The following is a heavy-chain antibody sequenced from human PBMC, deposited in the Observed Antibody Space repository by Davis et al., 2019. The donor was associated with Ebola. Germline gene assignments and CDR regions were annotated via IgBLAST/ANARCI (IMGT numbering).Heavy chain of an antibody. CDR1: GYRFTSYY. D-gene: IGHD3-22*01. J-gene: IGHJ3*02. CDR2: INPITGGT. CDR3: AREGGRYYDSSGYVFDI. Sequence: ASVNVSCKASGYRFTSYYMHWVRQAPGQGLEWMGIINPITGGTSYAQNFQVRLNMTRDTSTSTVYMELSSLRSEDTAVYYCAREGGRYYDSSGYVFDIWGQGTMVKVSS. V-gene: IGHV1-46*01.